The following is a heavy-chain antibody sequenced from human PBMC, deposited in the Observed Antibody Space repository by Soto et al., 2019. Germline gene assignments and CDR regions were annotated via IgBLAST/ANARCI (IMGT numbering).Heavy chain of an antibody. CDR3: VRAGVAPYYYYGMDV. D-gene: IGHD2-8*01. CDR1: GFTFMNYD. V-gene: IGHV3-13*01. J-gene: IGHJ6*02. CDR2: IGNSGDT. Sequence: GGSLILSCAASGFTFMNYDMCWVSQATGKGLEWVSSIGNSGDTNYAGSVKGRFTISRENDRNALYLQMNSLRGGDTAVYFCVRAGVAPYYYYGMDVWGQGTTVTVSS.